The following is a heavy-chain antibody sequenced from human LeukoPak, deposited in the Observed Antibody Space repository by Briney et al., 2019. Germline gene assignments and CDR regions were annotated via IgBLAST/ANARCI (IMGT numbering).Heavy chain of an antibody. D-gene: IGHD3-22*01. V-gene: IGHV3-9*01. J-gene: IGHJ4*02. CDR2: ISWNSGSI. CDR1: GFTFDDYG. CDR3: AKDSRDYYDSSGYTFDY. Sequence: PGRSLRLSCAASGFTFDDYGMHWVRHARGNGREWVSGISWNSGSIGYADFVKGRFTISRDNAKNSLYLQMNSLRAEDTALYCCAKDSRDYYDSSGYTFDYWGQGTLVTGPS.